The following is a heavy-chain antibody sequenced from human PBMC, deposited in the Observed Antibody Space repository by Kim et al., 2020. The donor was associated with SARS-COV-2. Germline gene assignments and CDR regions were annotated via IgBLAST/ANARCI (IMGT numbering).Heavy chain of an antibody. V-gene: IGHV4-4*02. CDR2: IYRSGST. D-gene: IGHD2-21*02. J-gene: IGHJ4*02. Sequence: SETLSLTCAVSGGSISSTSGTWWSWVRQPPGKGLEWIGEIYRSGSTNYNTSHKSRVTISVDKSQNRLSMELRAVTAADPALYYCAINVPYCLVNWCQGILVTVSS. CDR1: GGSISSTSGTW. CDR3: AINVPYCLVN.